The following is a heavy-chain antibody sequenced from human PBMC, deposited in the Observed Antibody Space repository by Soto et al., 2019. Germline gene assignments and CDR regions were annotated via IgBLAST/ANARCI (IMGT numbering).Heavy chain of an antibody. CDR2: MNPNSGNT. CDR3: ARVLRRNYNWFDP. V-gene: IGHV1-8*01. Sequence: ASVKVSCKASGYTFTSYDINWVRQATGQGLEWMGWMNPNSGNTGYAQKFQGRVTMTRNTSISTAYMELSSLRSEDTAVYYCARVLRRNYNWFDPWGQGTLVTVSS. D-gene: IGHD1-26*01. CDR1: GYTFTSYD. J-gene: IGHJ5*02.